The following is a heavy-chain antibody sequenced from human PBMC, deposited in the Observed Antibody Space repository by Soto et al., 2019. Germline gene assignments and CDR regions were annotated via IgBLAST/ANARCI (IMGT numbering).Heavy chain of an antibody. CDR1: GGPFSGFS. CDR3: ARNRAFDI. J-gene: IGHJ3*02. Sequence: QVQLQQRGAGLLKPSETLSLTCAVSGGPFSGFSWSWIRQSPGKGLEWIGEINHSGSTYYNPSLKRRVSTSVDTSNNQFSLKITSVTAADTAVYYCARNRAFDIWGQGTMVTVSS. CDR2: INHSGST. V-gene: IGHV4-34*01.